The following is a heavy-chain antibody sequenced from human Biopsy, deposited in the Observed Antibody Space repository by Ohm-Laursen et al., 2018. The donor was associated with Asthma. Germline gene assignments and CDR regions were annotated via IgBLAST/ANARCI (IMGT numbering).Heavy chain of an antibody. V-gene: IGHV3-7*01. Sequence: SLRLSCAASGFTFGDYWMSSVRQVPGKGLEWVANIKHDGSEKNHVDSLKGRFTISRDNAKNSLYLQMNNLRAEDTAVYYCARTFHFWSPYHAEHYQLWGQGTLVTVSS. CDR3: ARTFHFWSPYHAEHYQL. J-gene: IGHJ1*01. CDR2: IKHDGSEK. D-gene: IGHD3-3*02. CDR1: GFTFGDYW.